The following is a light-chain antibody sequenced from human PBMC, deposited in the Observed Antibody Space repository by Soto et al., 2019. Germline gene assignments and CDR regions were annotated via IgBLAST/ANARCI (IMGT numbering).Light chain of an antibody. V-gene: IGKV1-5*01. J-gene: IGKJ3*01. CDR2: DAS. CDR3: QQYGSSPFT. CDR1: QSISSW. Sequence: DIQMTQSPSTLSASVGDRVTITCRASQSISSWLAWYQQKPGKAPKLLIYDASSLESGVPSRFSGSGSGTEFTLTISSLQPDDFAVYYCQQYGSSPFTFGPGTKV.